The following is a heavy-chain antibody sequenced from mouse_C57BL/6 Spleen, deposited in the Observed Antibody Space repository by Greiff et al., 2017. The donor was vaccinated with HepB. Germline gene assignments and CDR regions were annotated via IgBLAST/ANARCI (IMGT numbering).Heavy chain of an antibody. CDR1: GYTFTSYG. D-gene: IGHD2-3*01. CDR3: ASGPDGSHFDY. CDR2: IYPRSGYT. V-gene: IGHV1-81*01. Sequence: QVQLQQSGAELARPGASVKLSCKASGYTFTSYGISWVQQRTGQGLEWIGEIYPRSGYTYYNEKFKGKATLTADKSSSTVYMELRSLTSEDSAVSFCASGPDGSHFDYWGQGTTLTVSS. J-gene: IGHJ2*01.